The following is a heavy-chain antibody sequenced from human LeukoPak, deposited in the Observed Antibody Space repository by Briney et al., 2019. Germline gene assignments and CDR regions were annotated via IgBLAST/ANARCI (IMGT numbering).Heavy chain of an antibody. V-gene: IGHV3-23*01. CDR3: AKSLLTTASGTGRAFDI. Sequence: GGSLRLSCAASGFTFSSYSMNWVRRAPGKGLEWGSGISASGDVTFHADPVKGRFTISRDNSKNTLYLQMNSLRAEDTAEYYCAKSLLTTASGTGRAFDIWGQGTMVTVSS. J-gene: IGHJ3*02. CDR2: ISASGDVT. D-gene: IGHD1-26*01. CDR1: GFTFSSYS.